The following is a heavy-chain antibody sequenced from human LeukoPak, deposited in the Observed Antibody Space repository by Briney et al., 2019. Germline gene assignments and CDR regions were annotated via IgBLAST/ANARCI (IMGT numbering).Heavy chain of an antibody. V-gene: IGHV4-4*09. D-gene: IGHD1-1*01. CDR3: ARAGLATSYYYYYMDV. CDR1: GVSISSYY. J-gene: IGHJ6*03. Sequence: SETLSLTCTVSGVSISSYYWTWIRQPPGKGLEWIGYIYTSGSPNYNPSLKSRVTISVDTSKNQFSLKLSSVTAADTAVYYCARAGLATSYYYYYMDVWGKGTTVTVSS. CDR2: IYTSGSP.